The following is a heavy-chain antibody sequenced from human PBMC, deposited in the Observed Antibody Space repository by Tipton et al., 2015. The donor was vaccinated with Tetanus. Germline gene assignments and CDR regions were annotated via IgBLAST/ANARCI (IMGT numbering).Heavy chain of an antibody. CDR3: ARVGVDQWLVQRFFDV. J-gene: IGHJ4*02. Sequence: SLRLSCAGSGFNFSDYYMSWIRQAPGKGLEWLSYISTSGSVRYYADSAKGRLTISRDNAKNSLYLQMNSLRAEDTAVYYCARVGVDQWLVQRFFDVWGQGALVTVAS. V-gene: IGHV3-11*04. CDR1: GFNFSDYY. D-gene: IGHD6-19*01. CDR2: ISTSGSVR.